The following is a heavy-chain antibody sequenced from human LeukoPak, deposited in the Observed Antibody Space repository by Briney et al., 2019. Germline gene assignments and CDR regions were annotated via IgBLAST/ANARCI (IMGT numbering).Heavy chain of an antibody. V-gene: IGHV4-34*01. J-gene: IGHJ6*02. CDR1: VGPFSGYY. D-gene: IGHD3-22*01. Sequence: SETLSLTCAVNVGPFSGYYWSWVRQPPGKGLEWIGEINHSGSTNYNPSLKSRVTISVDSSNSHFTLKLSSVTAADTAVYYCATKTSLTYYFHRREVFGLDVWGQGTTITVSS. CDR3: ATKTSLTYYFHRREVFGLDV. CDR2: INHSGST.